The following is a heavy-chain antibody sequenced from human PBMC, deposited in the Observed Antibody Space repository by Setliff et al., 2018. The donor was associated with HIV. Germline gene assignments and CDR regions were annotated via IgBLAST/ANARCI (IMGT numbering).Heavy chain of an antibody. D-gene: IGHD5-18*01. CDR3: AALKGYSYGRGCFDP. CDR2: ITSTGGTT. CDR1: GFTFSDCS. V-gene: IGHV3-48*01. Sequence: GGSLRLSCAASGFTFSDCSMNWVRQAPGKGLEWISYITSTGGTTYYADSVKGRFTISRDNSKNTVFLQMNSLRGEDTAVYYCAALKGYSYGRGCFDPWGQGTLVTVSS. J-gene: IGHJ5*02.